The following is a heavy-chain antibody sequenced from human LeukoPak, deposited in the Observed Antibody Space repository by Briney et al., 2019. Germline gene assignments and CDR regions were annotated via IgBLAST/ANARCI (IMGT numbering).Heavy chain of an antibody. D-gene: IGHD3-22*01. CDR1: GHSVYNYW. J-gene: IGHJ5*02. CDR2: IYPGDSDT. Sequence: GESLRISCKDSGHSVYNYWIGWVRQMPGKGLVWMGIIYPGDSDTRYSPSFQGQVTISADKSITTAYLQWRSLKASDTAIYYCARLNYYDSSGSKFDPWGQGTLVTVSS. CDR3: ARLNYYDSSGSKFDP. V-gene: IGHV5-51*01.